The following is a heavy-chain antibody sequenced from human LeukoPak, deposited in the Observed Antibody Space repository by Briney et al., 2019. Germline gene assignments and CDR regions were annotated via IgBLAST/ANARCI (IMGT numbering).Heavy chain of an antibody. CDR1: GFTFSRYA. J-gene: IGHJ4*02. CDR3: AKDMFRDPYGDYGIDY. V-gene: IGHV3-23*01. D-gene: IGHD4-17*01. CDR2: ISGSGGST. Sequence: PVGSLRLSCAVSGFTFSRYAMTWVRQAPGKGLEWVSAISGSGGSTYFADSVKGRFTISRDNSKNTLYLQMNSLRAEDTAVYYCAKDMFRDPYGDYGIDYWGQGTLVTASS.